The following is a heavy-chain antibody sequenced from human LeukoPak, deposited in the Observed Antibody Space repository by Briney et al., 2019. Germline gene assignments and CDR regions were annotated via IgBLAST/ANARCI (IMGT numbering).Heavy chain of an antibody. J-gene: IGHJ4*02. CDR3: AREVGATTYYFDY. D-gene: IGHD1-26*01. CDR1: GFTFSSYS. CDR2: ISSSSSYI. Sequence: GGSLRLSCAASGFTFSSYSMNWVRQAPGKGLEWVSSISSSSSYIYYADSVKGRFTISRDNAKNSLYLQMNSPRAEDTAVYYCAREVGATTYYFDYWGQGTLVTVSS. V-gene: IGHV3-21*01.